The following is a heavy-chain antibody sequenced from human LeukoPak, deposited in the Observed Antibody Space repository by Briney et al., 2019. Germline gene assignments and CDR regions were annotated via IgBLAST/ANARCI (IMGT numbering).Heavy chain of an antibody. CDR2: IYPGDSDT. J-gene: IGHJ4*02. CDR1: GYSFISYW. CDR3: ARLGRYSYGLIDY. D-gene: IGHD5-18*01. V-gene: IGHV5-51*01. Sequence: GESLKISCKGSGYSFISYWIGWVRQMPGKGLEWMGIIYPGDSDTRYSPSFQGQVTISADKSIITAYLQWSSLKASDTAMYYCARLGRYSYGLIDYWGKGTLVTVSS.